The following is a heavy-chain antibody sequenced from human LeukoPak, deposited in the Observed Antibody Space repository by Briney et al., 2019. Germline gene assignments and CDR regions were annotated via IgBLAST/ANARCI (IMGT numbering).Heavy chain of an antibody. V-gene: IGHV1-18*01. D-gene: IGHD3-10*01. CDR2: ISAYNGNT. CDR3: ARDDSYGSGSYYYNWFDP. Sequence: ASVKVSCKASGYTFTSYGISWVRQAPGQGLEWMGWISAYNGNTNYAQKLQGRVTMTTDTSTSTAYMELRSLRSDDTAVYYCARDDSYGSGSYYYNWFDPWGQGTLVTVSS. CDR1: GYTFTSYG. J-gene: IGHJ5*02.